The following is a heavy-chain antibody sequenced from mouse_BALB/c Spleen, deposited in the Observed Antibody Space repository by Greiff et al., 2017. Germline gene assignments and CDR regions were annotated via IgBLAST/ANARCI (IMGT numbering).Heavy chain of an antibody. J-gene: IGHJ3*01. CDR3: ARAEMITTFAY. Sequence: QVQLQQSGPEVVRPGVSVKISCKGSGYTFTDYAMHWVKQRPGQGLEWIGWIYPGNVNTKYNEKFKGKATLTADKSSSTAYMQLSSLTSEDSAVYFCARAEMITTFAYWGQGTLVTVSA. V-gene: IGHV1-84*01. CDR1: GYTFTDYA. CDR2: IYPGNVNT. D-gene: IGHD2-4*01.